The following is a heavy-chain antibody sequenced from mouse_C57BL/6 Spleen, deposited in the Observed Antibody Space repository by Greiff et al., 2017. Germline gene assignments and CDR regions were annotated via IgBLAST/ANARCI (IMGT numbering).Heavy chain of an antibody. Sequence: EVKLMESGGGLVQPGGSLSLSCAASGFTFTDYYMSWVRQPPGKALEWLGFIRNKANGYTTEYSASVKGRVTISRDNSQSILYLQMNALRAEDSATYYCARLGNGYFDVWGTGTTVTVSS. CDR2: IRNKANGYTT. D-gene: IGHD4-1*01. J-gene: IGHJ1*03. V-gene: IGHV7-3*01. CDR1: GFTFTDYY. CDR3: ARLGNGYFDV.